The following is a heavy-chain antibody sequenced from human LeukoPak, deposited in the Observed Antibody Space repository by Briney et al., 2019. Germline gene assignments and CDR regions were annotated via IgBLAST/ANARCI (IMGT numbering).Heavy chain of an antibody. D-gene: IGHD3-22*01. CDR3: ASVATYDSSGRDY. CDR2: IYHSGST. J-gene: IGHJ4*02. CDR1: GGSMSGYY. Sequence: PSETLSLTCTVSGGSMSGYYWSWIRQTPGKGLEWIGYIYHSGSTYYNPSLKSRVTISVDRSKNQFSLKLSSVTAADTAVYYCASVATYDSSGRDYWGQGTLVTVSS. V-gene: IGHV4-59*12.